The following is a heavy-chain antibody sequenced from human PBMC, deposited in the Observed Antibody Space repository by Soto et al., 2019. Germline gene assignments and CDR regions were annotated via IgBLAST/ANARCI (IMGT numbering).Heavy chain of an antibody. J-gene: IGHJ6*02. V-gene: IGHV1-69*06. CDR3: ARDSSSPYYYYYYGMDV. CDR1: GGTFSSYA. CDR2: IIPIFGTA. Sequence: VASVKVSCKASGGTFSSYAISWVRQAPGQGLEWMGGIIPIFGTANYAQKFQGRVTITADKSTSTAYMELSSLRSEDTAVYYCARDSSSPYYYYYYGMDVWGQGTTVTVSS. D-gene: IGHD6-6*01.